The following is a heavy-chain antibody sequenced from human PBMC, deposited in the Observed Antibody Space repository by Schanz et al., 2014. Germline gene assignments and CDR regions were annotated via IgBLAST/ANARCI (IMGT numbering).Heavy chain of an antibody. Sequence: EVQLVESGGGLVQPGGSLRLSCAGSGFAFSSNWMNWVRQAPGKGLEWVANIKQDGSEKYYVDSVKGRFTISRDNAKKSLYLRMNSLTAEDTAVYYCARGVRIDYWGQGTLVTVSS. CDR1: GFAFSSNW. J-gene: IGHJ4*02. V-gene: IGHV3-7*01. CDR2: IKQDGSEK. CDR3: ARGVRIDY. D-gene: IGHD3-3*01.